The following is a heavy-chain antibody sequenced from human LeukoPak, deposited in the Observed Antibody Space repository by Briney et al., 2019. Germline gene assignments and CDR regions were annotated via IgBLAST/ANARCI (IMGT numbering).Heavy chain of an antibody. D-gene: IGHD2-2*02. CDR2: IKEDGSEK. CDR3: ARPRYCSSASCYTPYFDS. Sequence: GGSLRLSCAASGFTFNNYWMSWVRQAPEKGLEWVANIKEDGSEKYYADSVKGQFTISRDNAKNSVYLQMNSLRAEDTAVYYCARPRYCSSASCYTPYFDSWGQGTLVTVSS. V-gene: IGHV3-7*01. CDR1: GFTFNNYW. J-gene: IGHJ4*02.